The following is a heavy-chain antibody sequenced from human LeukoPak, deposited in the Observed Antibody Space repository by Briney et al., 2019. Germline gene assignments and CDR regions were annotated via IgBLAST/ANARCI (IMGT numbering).Heavy chain of an antibody. Sequence: SQTLSLTCTVSGGSISSGSYYWSWIRQPAGKGLEWIGSIYHSGSTYYNPSLKSRVTISVDTSKNQFSLKLSSVTAADTAVYYCARVIDWFDPWGQGTLVTASS. CDR3: ARVIDWFDP. CDR2: IYHSGST. J-gene: IGHJ5*02. V-gene: IGHV4-61*02. CDR1: GGSISSGSYY.